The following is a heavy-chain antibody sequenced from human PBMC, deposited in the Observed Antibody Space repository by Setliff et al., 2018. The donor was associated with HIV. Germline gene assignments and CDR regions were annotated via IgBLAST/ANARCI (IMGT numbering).Heavy chain of an antibody. D-gene: IGHD3-16*01. Sequence: PGGSLRLSCAASGFTFSNAWMSWVRQAPGKGLEWVGRIKSKTDGGTTDYAAPVKGRFTISRDDSKNTLYLQMNSLKTEDTAVYYCFSGASQYYDYVWGSSRYFDYWGQGTLVTVSS. CDR1: GFTFSNAW. J-gene: IGHJ4*02. CDR2: IKSKTDGGTT. CDR3: FSGASQYYDYVWGSSRYFDY. V-gene: IGHV3-15*01.